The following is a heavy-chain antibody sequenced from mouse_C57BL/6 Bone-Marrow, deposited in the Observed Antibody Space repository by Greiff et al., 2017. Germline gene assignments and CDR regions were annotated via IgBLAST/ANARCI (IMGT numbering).Heavy chain of an antibody. CDR3: ARGDYYGLY. CDR2: IYPGDGDT. J-gene: IGHJ2*01. CDR1: GYAFSSSW. D-gene: IGHD1-1*01. Sequence: QVQLQQSGPELVKPGASVKISCKASGYAFSSSWMNWVKQRPGKGLEWVGRIYPGDGDTNSNGKFKGKATLTADKSSSTAYMQLSSLTSEDSAVYFCARGDYYGLYGGQGTTLTVSS. V-gene: IGHV1-82*01.